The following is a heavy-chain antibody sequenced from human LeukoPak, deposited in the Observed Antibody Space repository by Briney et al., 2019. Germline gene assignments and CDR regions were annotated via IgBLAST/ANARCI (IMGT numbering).Heavy chain of an antibody. J-gene: IGHJ4*02. V-gene: IGHV5-51*01. CDR3: ARLPPGGVYYLDS. CDR1: GYSFTNYW. D-gene: IGHD2-8*02. Sequence: GESLKISCKGSGYSFTNYWIAWVRQMPGKGLEWMGIINPGDSDTRYSPSLQGQVTISADKSISTAFLQWSSLKVPDTAMYYCARLPPGGVYYLDSWGQGTLVTVSS. CDR2: INPGDSDT.